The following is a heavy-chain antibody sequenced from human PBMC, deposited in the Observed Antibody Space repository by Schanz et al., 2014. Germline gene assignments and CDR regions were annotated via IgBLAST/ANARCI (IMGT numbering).Heavy chain of an antibody. J-gene: IGHJ4*02. D-gene: IGHD3-22*01. V-gene: IGHV3-23*01. CDR3: AKDPSHGDYDYYFDY. Sequence: EVQLLDSGGGLVQPGGSLRLSCAASGFTFSTYAMSWVRQAPGKGLEWVSAISGSGGSTYYADSVKGRFTISRDNSKNPLYLQMNSLRAEDTAVYYCAKDPSHGDYDYYFDYWGQGTLVTVSS. CDR1: GFTFSTYA. CDR2: ISGSGGST.